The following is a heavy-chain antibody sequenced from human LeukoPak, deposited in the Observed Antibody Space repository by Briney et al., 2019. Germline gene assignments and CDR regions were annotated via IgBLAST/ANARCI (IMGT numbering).Heavy chain of an antibody. CDR1: GFTFSDYY. J-gene: IGHJ4*02. V-gene: IGHV3-11*04. Sequence: PVGSLRLSCAASGFTFSDYYMSWIRQAPGKGLEWVSYIRSSGSTIYYADSVKGRFTISRDNAKNSLYLQMNSLRAEDTAVYYCASLSFTMIVVSRPFDYWGQGTLVTVSS. D-gene: IGHD3-22*01. CDR3: ASLSFTMIVVSRPFDY. CDR2: IRSSGSTI.